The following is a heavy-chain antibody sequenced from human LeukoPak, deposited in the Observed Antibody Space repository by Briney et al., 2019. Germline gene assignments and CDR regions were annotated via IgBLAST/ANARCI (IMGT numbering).Heavy chain of an antibody. V-gene: IGHV3-7*03. CDR2: IKQDGSEK. J-gene: IGHJ6*02. CDR1: GFTFSNYW. CDR3: ARAMDV. Sequence: GSLRLSCAASGFTFSNYWMNWVRQAPGKGLEWVANIKQDGSEKYYVDSVKGRFTISRDNAKNSLYLQMNSLRAEDTAVYYCARAMDVWGQGTTVTVSS.